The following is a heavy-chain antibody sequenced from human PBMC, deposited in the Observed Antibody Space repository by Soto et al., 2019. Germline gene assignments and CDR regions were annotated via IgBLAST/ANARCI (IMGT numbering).Heavy chain of an antibody. V-gene: IGHV3-30-3*01. J-gene: IGHJ4*02. Sequence: GGSLRLSCAASGFTFSSYAMHWVRQAPGKGLEWVAVISYDGSNKYYADSVKGRFTISRDNSKNTLYLQMNSLRAEDTAVYYCARDTYYDSGGYLDYWGQGTLVTVSS. CDR1: GFTFSSYA. CDR3: ARDTYYDSGGYLDY. D-gene: IGHD3-22*01. CDR2: ISYDGSNK.